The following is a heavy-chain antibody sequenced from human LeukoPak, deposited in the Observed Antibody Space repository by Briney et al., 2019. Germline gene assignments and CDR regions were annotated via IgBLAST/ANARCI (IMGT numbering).Heavy chain of an antibody. Sequence: ASVKVSCKAAGGSFSSYGISWVRQAPGQGLGWMGRMIPILGIANYAQKFQGRVTITADKATSTPYMELCSLRSEDTAMYYCARDLELLWTQHYLYGMDVWGQGTTVTVSS. J-gene: IGHJ6*02. CDR1: GGSFSSYG. CDR3: ARDLELLWTQHYLYGMDV. CDR2: MIPILGIA. D-gene: IGHD1-7*01. V-gene: IGHV1-69*04.